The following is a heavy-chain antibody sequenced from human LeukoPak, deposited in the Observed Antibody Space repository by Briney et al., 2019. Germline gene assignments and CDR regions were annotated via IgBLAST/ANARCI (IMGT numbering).Heavy chain of an antibody. J-gene: IGHJ4*02. CDR2: IHSGGST. Sequence: GGSLRLSCAASGFTFSSYGMHWVRQAPGKGLEWVSLIHSGGSTYYADSVKGRFTISRDNSKNTPYLQMNSLRAEDTAVYYCARGPSGHHNTGGQGTLVTVSS. CDR1: GFTFSSYG. D-gene: IGHD5-12*01. V-gene: IGHV3-66*01. CDR3: ARGPSGHHNT.